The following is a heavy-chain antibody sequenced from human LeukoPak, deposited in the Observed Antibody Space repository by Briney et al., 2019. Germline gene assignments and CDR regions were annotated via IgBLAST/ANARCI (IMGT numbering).Heavy chain of an antibody. CDR1: GYSISSGYF. J-gene: IGHJ4*02. V-gene: IGHV4-38-2*02. CDR2: IHHSGRT. Sequence: SETLSLTCVVSGYSISSGYFWGWIRQPPGKGLEWIGSIHHSGRTYYNLSLKSRVTISVDTSKNQFSLKLTSVTAADTAVYYCVRDVDYWGQGTLVTVSS. CDR3: VRDVDY.